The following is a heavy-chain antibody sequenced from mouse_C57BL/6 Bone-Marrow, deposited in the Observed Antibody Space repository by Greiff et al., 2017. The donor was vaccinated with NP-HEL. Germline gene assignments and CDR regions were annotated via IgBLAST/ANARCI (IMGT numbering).Heavy chain of an antibody. V-gene: IGHV14-4*01. CDR2: IDPENGDT. D-gene: IGHD1-3*01. CDR1: GFNIKDDY. CDR3: TTSGSYY. J-gene: IGHJ2*01. Sequence: VHVKQSGAELVRPGASVKLSCTASGFNIKDDYMHWVKQRPEQGLEWIGWIDPENGDTEYASKFQGKATITADTSSNTAYLQLSSLTSEDTAVYYCTTSGSYYWGQGTTLTVSS.